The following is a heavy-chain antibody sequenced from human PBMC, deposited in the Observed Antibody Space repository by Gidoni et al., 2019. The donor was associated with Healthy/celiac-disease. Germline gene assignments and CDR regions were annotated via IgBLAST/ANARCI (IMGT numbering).Heavy chain of an antibody. J-gene: IGHJ3*02. CDR1: GYTFTSYG. Sequence: QVKLVQSGAEVKKPGASVKVSCQASGYTFTSYGISWVLQAPGQGLEWLGWISANNGNTNYAQKLQGRVTMTTDTATSTAYMELRSLRSDDTAVYYCASRSTTGTTGSAFDIWGQGTMVTVSS. CDR2: ISANNGNT. V-gene: IGHV1-18*01. D-gene: IGHD1-1*01. CDR3: ASRSTTGTTGSAFDI.